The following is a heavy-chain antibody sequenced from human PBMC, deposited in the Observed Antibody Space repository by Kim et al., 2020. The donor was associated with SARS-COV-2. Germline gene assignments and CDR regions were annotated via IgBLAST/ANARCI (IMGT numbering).Heavy chain of an antibody. CDR1: GGSFSGYY. CDR2: INHSGST. V-gene: IGHV4-34*01. D-gene: IGHD3-10*01. J-gene: IGHJ6*03. CDR3: ARGGGYGSGSYYNKVYYYYMDV. Sequence: SETLSLTCAVYGGSFSGYYWSWIRQPPGKGLEWIGEINHSGSTNYNPSLKSRVTISVDTSKNQFSLKLSSVTAADTAVYYCARGGGYGSGSYYNKVYYYYMDVWGKGTTVTVSS.